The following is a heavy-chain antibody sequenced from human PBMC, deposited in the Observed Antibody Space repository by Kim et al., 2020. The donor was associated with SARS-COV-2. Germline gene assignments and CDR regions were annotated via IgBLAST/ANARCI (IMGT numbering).Heavy chain of an antibody. J-gene: IGHJ4*02. V-gene: IGHV3-9*01. Sequence: GGSLRLSCAASGFTFDDYAMHWVRQAPGKGLEWVSGISWNSGSIGYADSVKGRFTISRDNAKNSLYLQMNSLRAEDTALYYCAKDRAFASSSWYYFDYWGQGTLVTVSS. CDR3: AKDRAFASSSWYYFDY. CDR2: ISWNSGSI. CDR1: GFTFDDYA. D-gene: IGHD6-13*01.